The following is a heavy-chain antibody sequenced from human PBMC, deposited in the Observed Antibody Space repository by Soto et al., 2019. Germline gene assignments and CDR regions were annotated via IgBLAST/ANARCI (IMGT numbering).Heavy chain of an antibody. Sequence: EVQLVESGGGLVQPGGSLRLSCPASGFFFDSFPMHWVRQAPGKGLEYISTISSKGGNTYYADSVKGRFAISRDESDNTLYLQMSGLSPEDTAVYSCSKDGYFDTYYFDHWGQGTEVTVSS. CDR3: SKDGYFDTYYFDH. CDR2: ISSKGGNT. J-gene: IGHJ4*02. CDR1: GFFFDSFP. D-gene: IGHD3-22*01. V-gene: IGHV3-64D*06.